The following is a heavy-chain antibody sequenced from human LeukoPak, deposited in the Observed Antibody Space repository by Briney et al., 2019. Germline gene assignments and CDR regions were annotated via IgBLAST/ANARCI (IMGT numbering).Heavy chain of an antibody. Sequence: GGSLRLSCAASGFTFSSYAMSWVRQAPGKGLEWVSAISGSGGSTYYADSVKGRFTISRDNAKNSLYLQMNSLRAEDTALYYCARGRYRSFVYYYMDVWGKGTTVTVSS. CDR3: ARGRYRSFVYYYMDV. V-gene: IGHV3-23*01. J-gene: IGHJ6*03. CDR2: ISGSGGST. D-gene: IGHD6-19*01. CDR1: GFTFSSYA.